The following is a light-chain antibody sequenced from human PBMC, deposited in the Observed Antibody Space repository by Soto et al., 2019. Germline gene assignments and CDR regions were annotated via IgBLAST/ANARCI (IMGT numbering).Light chain of an antibody. Sequence: DIQMTQSPSSLSTSVGDRVTITCRASQGVSNYVAWYQQKPGKVPKLLIYAASTLQSGVPSRFSGSGSGTDFTLTISSLQPEDVATYYCQKYNSASWTFGQGTKVEIK. V-gene: IGKV1-27*01. CDR3: QKYNSASWT. J-gene: IGKJ1*01. CDR1: QGVSNY. CDR2: AAS.